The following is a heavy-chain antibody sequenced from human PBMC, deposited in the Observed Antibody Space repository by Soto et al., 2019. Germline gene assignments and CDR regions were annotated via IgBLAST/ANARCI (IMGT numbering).Heavy chain of an antibody. D-gene: IGHD4-17*01. CDR1: GYTFTIYW. CDR2: IYPSDSDT. V-gene: IGHV5-51*01. Sequence: GDSLKISCKVSGYTFTIYWIGWARQMPGKGLDWMGIIYPSDSDTRYSPSFQGQVTISAXXXIXXXYXQXXXLXASDTAIYYCSRPANTVADHFDLWGPGNPVSVAS. CDR3: SRPANTVADHFDL. J-gene: IGHJ4*01.